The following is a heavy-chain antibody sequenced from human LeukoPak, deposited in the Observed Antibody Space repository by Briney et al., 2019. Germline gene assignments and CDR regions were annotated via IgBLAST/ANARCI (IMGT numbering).Heavy chain of an antibody. Sequence: GGSLRLSCAASGFTFSSYSMNWVRQAPGKGLEWVSSISSSSSYIYYADSVKGRFTISRDNAKNSLYLQMNSLRAEVTAVYYCAREGWGYYGMDVWGQGTTVTVSS. CDR2: ISSSSSYI. J-gene: IGHJ6*02. V-gene: IGHV3-21*01. CDR3: AREGWGYYGMDV. CDR1: GFTFSSYS. D-gene: IGHD7-27*01.